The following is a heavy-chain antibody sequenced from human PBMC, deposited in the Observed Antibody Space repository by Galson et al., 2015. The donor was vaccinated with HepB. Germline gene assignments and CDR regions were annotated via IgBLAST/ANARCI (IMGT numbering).Heavy chain of an antibody. V-gene: IGHV1-2*02. CDR3: ARSPLYKWHGYDALYM. Sequence: SVKVSCKASGYTFTHYYVHWVRQAPGQGLEWVGWVNPNGGGTDYAEKFQGRVTLSGDTSISTAYMDLSDMKTDDTAVYYCARSPLYKWHGYDALYMWGRWTRVTVSS. CDR1: GYTFTHYY. CDR2: VNPNGGGT. J-gene: IGHJ3*02. D-gene: IGHD1-1*01.